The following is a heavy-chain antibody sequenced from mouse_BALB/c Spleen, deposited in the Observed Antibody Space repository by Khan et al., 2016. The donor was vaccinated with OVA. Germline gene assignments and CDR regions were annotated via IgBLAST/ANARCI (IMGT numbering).Heavy chain of an antibody. Sequence: EVELVESGGGLVKPGGSLKLSCAASGFTFSSFSMSWVRQTPEKRLEWVAAISSGGDNTFYPDSVKGRFTISRDNAMNNLSLRMSSLRSDDTALYYCARANYGTFAYWGQGTLVTVSA. CDR2: ISSGGDNT. CDR1: GFTFSSFS. CDR3: ARANYGTFAY. V-gene: IGHV5-9*03. D-gene: IGHD2-1*01. J-gene: IGHJ3*01.